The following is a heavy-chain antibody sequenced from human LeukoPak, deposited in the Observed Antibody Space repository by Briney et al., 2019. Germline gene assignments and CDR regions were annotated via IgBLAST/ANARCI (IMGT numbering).Heavy chain of an antibody. CDR1: GFTFDDYA. Sequence: GGSLRLSCAASGFTFDDYAMHWVRQAPGKGLEWVSGISWNSNNIGYADPVKGRFTISRDNAKNSLYLQMNSLRGEDTAFYYCAKDAQDMDASSSIEEYYFDYWGQGTLVTVSS. J-gene: IGHJ4*02. D-gene: IGHD6-13*01. CDR2: ISWNSNNI. CDR3: AKDAQDMDASSSIEEYYFDY. V-gene: IGHV3-9*01.